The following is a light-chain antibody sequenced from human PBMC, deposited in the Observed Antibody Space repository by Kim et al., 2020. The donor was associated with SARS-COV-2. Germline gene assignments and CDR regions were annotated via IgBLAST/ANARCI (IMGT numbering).Light chain of an antibody. CDR1: KLGDKY. CDR2: QDS. V-gene: IGLV3-1*01. Sequence: VSKGQTARITCSGDKLGDKYACWYQQKPGQSPVLVIYQDSKRHSGIPERFAGSNTGKTATLTNSGTQAMDEADYYCQAWDSSTAVFGGGTQLTV. CDR3: QAWDSSTAV. J-gene: IGLJ2*01.